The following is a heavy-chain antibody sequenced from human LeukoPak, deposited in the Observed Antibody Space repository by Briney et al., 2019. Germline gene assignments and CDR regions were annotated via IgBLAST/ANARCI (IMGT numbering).Heavy chain of an antibody. CDR2: IYTSGST. D-gene: IGHD6-6*01. J-gene: IGHJ3*02. CDR1: GGSISSYY. Sequence: SETLSLTCTVSGGSISSYYWSWIRQPAGKGLEWIGRIYTSGSTNYNPSLKSRVTISVDTSKNQFSLKLSSVTAADTAVYYCFQLVPLSGAFDIWGQGTMVTVSS. V-gene: IGHV4-4*07. CDR3: FQLVPLSGAFDI.